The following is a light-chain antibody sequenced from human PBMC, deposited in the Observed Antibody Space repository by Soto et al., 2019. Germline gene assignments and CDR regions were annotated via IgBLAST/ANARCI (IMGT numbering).Light chain of an antibody. J-gene: IGKJ1*01. CDR3: QQYGSSSWT. CDR2: GAS. V-gene: IGKV3-20*01. Sequence: EIVLTQSPGTLSLSPGERATLSCRASQSVSSSYLAWYQQKLGQAPRLLIYGASSRATGIPDRFSGSGSGTDFTLTISRLEPEDFAVYYCQQYGSSSWTFGQGTKMEIK. CDR1: QSVSSSY.